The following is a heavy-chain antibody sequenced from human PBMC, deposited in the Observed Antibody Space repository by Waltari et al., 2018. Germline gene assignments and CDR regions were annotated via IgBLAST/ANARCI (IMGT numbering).Heavy chain of an antibody. J-gene: IGHJ3*02. CDR1: GFPFGIYS. D-gene: IGHD2-2*01. Sequence: EVQLVESGGGLVKPGGSLRLSCAASGFPFGIYSMNGFRQAPGKGLELVSSISSGSNYIYYADSLKGRFTISRDNAKNSLYLQVKSLRADDTAVYYCARETDQAFDIWGQGTMVTVSS. CDR3: ARETDQAFDI. CDR2: ISSGSNYI. V-gene: IGHV3-21*01.